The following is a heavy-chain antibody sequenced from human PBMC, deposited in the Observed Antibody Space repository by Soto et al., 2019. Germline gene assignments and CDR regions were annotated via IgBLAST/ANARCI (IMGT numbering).Heavy chain of an antibody. CDR1: GGSFNDYY. CDR2: INHSGST. V-gene: IGHV4-34*01. D-gene: IGHD6-13*01. CDR3: ATGCKKLALAYHDYYVIDV. J-gene: IGHJ6*02. Sequence: NSSETLSLTCAVYGGSFNDYYWSWIRQPPGKGLEWIGEINHSGSTNYNPSLKSRVTISVDMSKNQFSLKLNSMTAADTAVYYCATGCKKLALAYHDYYVIDVSGQGATVP.